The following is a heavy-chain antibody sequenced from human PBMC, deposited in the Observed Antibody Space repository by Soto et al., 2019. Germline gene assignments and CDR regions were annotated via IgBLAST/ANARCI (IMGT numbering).Heavy chain of an antibody. Sequence: PEGSLRLSCAASAFPFSNYAMSRVRQAPWKGLEWVSTVSASGGSTYYADPVKGRFTISRYNSKNTLYVQMNSLRAEDTAVYYCARDDYFESSGYSYWGQGT. CDR1: AFPFSNYA. D-gene: IGHD3-22*01. J-gene: IGHJ4*02. CDR2: VSASGGST. CDR3: ARDDYFESSGYSY. V-gene: IGHV3-23*01.